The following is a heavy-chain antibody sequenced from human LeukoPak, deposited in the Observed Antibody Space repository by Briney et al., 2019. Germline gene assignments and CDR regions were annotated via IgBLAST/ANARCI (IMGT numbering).Heavy chain of an antibody. CDR1: GGSNTSGSYH. D-gene: IGHD6-13*01. Sequence: SETLSLTCTLCGGSNTSGSYHWTWIRQPAGKGLEWIGRIYSSGSTSYNPSLKSRVTISVDMSKSQFSLKLSSVTAADTAVYYCARGDWQYSNNWSNWFDPWGQGTLVTVSS. CDR3: ARGDWQYSNNWSNWFDP. CDR2: IYSSGST. V-gene: IGHV4-61*02. J-gene: IGHJ5*02.